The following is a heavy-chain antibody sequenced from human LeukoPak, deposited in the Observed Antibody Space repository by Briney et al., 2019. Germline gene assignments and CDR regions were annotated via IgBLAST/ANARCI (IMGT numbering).Heavy chain of an antibody. CDR2: IYSGGST. CDR1: GFTVSSNY. Sequence: GGSLRLSCAASGFTVSSNYMSWVRQAPGKGPEWVSVIYSGGSTYYADSVKGRFTISRDDSKNTLYLQMNSLRAEDTAVYYCARVFNGSGSYGGSLDYWGQGTLVTVSS. J-gene: IGHJ4*02. CDR3: ARVFNGSGSYGGSLDY. V-gene: IGHV3-53*01. D-gene: IGHD3-10*01.